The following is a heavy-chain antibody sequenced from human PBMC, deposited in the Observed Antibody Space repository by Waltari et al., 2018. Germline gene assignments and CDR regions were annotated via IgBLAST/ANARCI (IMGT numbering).Heavy chain of an antibody. CDR3: ARRAEDCSSTSCYTDYYYYMDV. CDR2: IYPGDSDT. Sequence: EVQLVQSGAEVKKPGESLKISCKGSGYSFTSYWIGWVRQMPGKGLEWMGIIYPGDSDTRYSPSFQGQVTISADKSISTAYLQWSSLKASDTAMYYCARRAEDCSSTSCYTDYYYYMDVWGKGTTVTVSS. CDR1: GYSFTSYW. D-gene: IGHD2-2*02. J-gene: IGHJ6*03. V-gene: IGHV5-51*01.